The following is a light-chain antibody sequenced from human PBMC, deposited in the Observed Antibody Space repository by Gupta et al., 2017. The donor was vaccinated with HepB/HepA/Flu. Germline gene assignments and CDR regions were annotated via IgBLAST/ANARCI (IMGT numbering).Light chain of an antibody. V-gene: IGKV3-15*01. CDR1: QSVSSN. Sequence: EILMTQSPATLSVSPGERATLSCRASQSVSSNLAWYQQKPGQAPRLLIYGASTRATGIPARFSGSGSGTEFTLTISSLQSEDFAVYYCQQSITFGQGTKLEI. J-gene: IGKJ2*01. CDR2: GAS. CDR3: QQSIT.